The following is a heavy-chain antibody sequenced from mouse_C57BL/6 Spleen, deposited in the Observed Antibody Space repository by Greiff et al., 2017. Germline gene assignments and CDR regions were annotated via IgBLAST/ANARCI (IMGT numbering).Heavy chain of an antibody. D-gene: IGHD1-1*01. Sequence: EVKLMESGPGLVKPSPSLSLTCSVTGYSITSGYYWNWIRQFPGNKLECMGYISYDGSNNYNPSLKNRISITRDTSKNQFFLKLDSVTTEDTATYYCARKYYGSEGFGYWGQGTLVTVSA. CDR1: GYSITSGYY. CDR3: ARKYYGSEGFGY. V-gene: IGHV3-6*01. J-gene: IGHJ3*01. CDR2: ISYDGSN.